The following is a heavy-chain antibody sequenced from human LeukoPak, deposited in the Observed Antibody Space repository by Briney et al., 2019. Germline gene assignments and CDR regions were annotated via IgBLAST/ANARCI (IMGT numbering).Heavy chain of an antibody. CDR3: ARGVRYLDY. CDR1: GFTFSDYY. CDR2: ISSSSSTI. J-gene: IGHJ4*02. V-gene: IGHV3-11*04. Sequence: GGSLRLSCAASGFTFSDYYMSWIRQAPGKGLEWVSYISSSSSTIYYADSLKGRFTISRDNARKSLYLQMNSLRGEDTAVYYCARGVRYLDYWGQGTLVTVSS. D-gene: IGHD3-10*01.